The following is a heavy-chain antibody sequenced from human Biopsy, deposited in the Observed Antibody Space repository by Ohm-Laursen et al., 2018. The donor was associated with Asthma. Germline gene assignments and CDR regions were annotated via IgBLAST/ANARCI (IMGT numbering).Heavy chain of an antibody. CDR3: ARAVDYSHYYGIDV. J-gene: IGHJ6*02. CDR2: ISVYNGNT. Sequence: SVKVSCKTSGYTFNSAGITWARQAPGQGLEWMGWISVYNGNTKVAQKLQDRVTMITDASTSTAYMELRSLRSGDTAVYFCARAVDYSHYYGIDVWGQGTTVTVS. CDR1: GYTFNSAG. V-gene: IGHV1-18*01. D-gene: IGHD3-10*01.